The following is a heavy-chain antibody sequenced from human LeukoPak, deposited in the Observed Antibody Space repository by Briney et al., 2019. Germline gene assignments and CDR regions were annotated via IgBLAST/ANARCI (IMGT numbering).Heavy chain of an antibody. Sequence: GGSLRLSCAASGFTFSSYAMSWVRQAPGKGLEWVSAISHTGSDTYYADSVKDRFSISRDNSKNTLYLQMNSLRAEDTALYYCAKRFYGSGSFYGDWGRGTLVTVSP. CDR1: GFTFSSYA. V-gene: IGHV3-23*01. CDR3: AKRFYGSGSFYGD. J-gene: IGHJ4*02. CDR2: ISHTGSDT. D-gene: IGHD3-10*01.